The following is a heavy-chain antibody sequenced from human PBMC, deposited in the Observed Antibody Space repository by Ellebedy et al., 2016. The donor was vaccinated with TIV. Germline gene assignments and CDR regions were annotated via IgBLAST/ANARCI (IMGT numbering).Heavy chain of an antibody. D-gene: IGHD2-8*01. CDR3: ARHKEGYCTNGVCSYFDY. V-gene: IGHV4-61*05. J-gene: IGHJ4*02. CDR2: IYYSGST. Sequence: MPSETLSLTCTVSGGSISSSSYYWGWIRQPPGKGLEWIGYIYYSGSTNYNPSLKSRVTISVDTSKNQFSLKLSSVTAADTAVYYCARHKEGYCTNGVCSYFDYWGQGTLVTVSS. CDR1: GGSISSSSYY.